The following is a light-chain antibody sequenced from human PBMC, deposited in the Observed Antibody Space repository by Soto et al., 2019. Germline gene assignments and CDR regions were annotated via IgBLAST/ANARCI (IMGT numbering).Light chain of an antibody. J-gene: IGLJ2*01. V-gene: IGLV2-14*03. CDR3: SSYTNSITLV. CDR2: DVN. Sequence: QSALTQPASVSGSPGQSITISCTGTSSDVGGYDYVSWYQQHPGKAPKLMLYDVNNRPSGVSNRFSGSKSGNTASLTISGLQAEDEADYYCSSYTNSITLVFGAGTKLTVL. CDR1: SSDVGGYDY.